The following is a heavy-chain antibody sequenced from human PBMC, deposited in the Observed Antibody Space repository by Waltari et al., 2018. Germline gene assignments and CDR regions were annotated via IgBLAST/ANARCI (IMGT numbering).Heavy chain of an antibody. Sequence: QVQLVQSGAEVKKPGASVKVSCKVSGYTLTELSMHWVRQAPGTGLEWMGGFDPEDGETIYAQKFQGRVTMTEDTSTDTAYMELSSLRSEDTAVYYCATVSPPDIVVVPAAYSFDYWGQGTLVTVSS. CDR1: GYTLTELS. J-gene: IGHJ4*02. CDR2: FDPEDGET. CDR3: ATVSPPDIVVVPAAYSFDY. V-gene: IGHV1-24*01. D-gene: IGHD2-2*01.